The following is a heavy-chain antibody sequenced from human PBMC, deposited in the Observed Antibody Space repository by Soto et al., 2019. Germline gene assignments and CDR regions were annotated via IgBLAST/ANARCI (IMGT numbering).Heavy chain of an antibody. J-gene: IGHJ4*02. CDR2: IIPIFGTA. CDR1: GGAFSSYA. V-gene: IGHV1-69*13. D-gene: IGHD5-12*01. CDR3: ATSAEMATISYFDY. Sequence: SVKVSCKASGGAFSSYAISWVRQAPGQGLEWMGGIIPIFGTANYAQKFQGRVTITADESTSTAYMELSSLRSEDTAVYYCATSAEMATISYFDYWGQGTLVTVSS.